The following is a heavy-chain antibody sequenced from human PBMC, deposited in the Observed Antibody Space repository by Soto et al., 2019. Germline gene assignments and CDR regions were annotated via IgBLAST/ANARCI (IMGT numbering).Heavy chain of an antibody. Sequence: GGSLSLASAASGFPFITFCMIWVRQAQGKGLEWVSIISGSGGSTYYPDSVKGRFTISRDNSKNTLYLQMNSLRADDTAVYYCANLPAAQSYFDFWGQGTLVTVS. CDR1: GFPFITFC. CDR3: ANLPAAQSYFDF. J-gene: IGHJ4*02. D-gene: IGHD2-2*01. V-gene: IGHV3-23*01. CDR2: ISGSGGST.